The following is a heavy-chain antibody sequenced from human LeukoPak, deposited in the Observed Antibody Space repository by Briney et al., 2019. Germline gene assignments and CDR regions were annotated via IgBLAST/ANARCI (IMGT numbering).Heavy chain of an antibody. CDR3: RRRRLGYFDWAP. J-gene: IGHJ5*02. CDR2: IYYSGST. CDR1: GGSISSSSYY. D-gene: IGHD3-9*01. V-gene: IGHV4-39*01. Sequence: KPSETLSLTCTVSGGSISSSSYYWGWIRQPPGKGLEWIGSIYYSGSTYYNPSLKSRVTISVDTSKNQFSLKLSSVTAADTAVYYGRRRRLGYFDWAPWGQGTLVTVSS.